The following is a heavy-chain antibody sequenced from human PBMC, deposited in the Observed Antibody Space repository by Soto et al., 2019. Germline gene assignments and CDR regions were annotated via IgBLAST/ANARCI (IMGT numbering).Heavy chain of an antibody. D-gene: IGHD1-26*01. CDR3: AKDLVSGSPRYFDY. CDR1: GFTFSSYG. J-gene: IGHJ4*02. CDR2: IICIGVSK. V-gene: IGHV3-23*01. Sequence: TGGSLRLSCAASGFTFSSYGMHWVRQAPGNGLVWVFGIICIGVSKYYADSVKGRFTISRDNSKNTLYLQMNSLRAEDTAVYYCAKDLVSGSPRYFDYWGQGTLVTVSS.